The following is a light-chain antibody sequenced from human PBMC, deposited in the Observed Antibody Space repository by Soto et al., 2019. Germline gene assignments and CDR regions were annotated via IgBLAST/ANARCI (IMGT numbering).Light chain of an antibody. Sequence: EIVMTQSQATLSVSPGERATLSCRASQSISNNLAWYQQKPGQAPRLLIYGASTRATGIPARFSGSGSGTEFTLTISSLRSEDFAVYYCQQYNDWPLTFGGGTKVEIK. V-gene: IGKV3-15*01. CDR3: QQYNDWPLT. J-gene: IGKJ4*01. CDR1: QSISNN. CDR2: GAS.